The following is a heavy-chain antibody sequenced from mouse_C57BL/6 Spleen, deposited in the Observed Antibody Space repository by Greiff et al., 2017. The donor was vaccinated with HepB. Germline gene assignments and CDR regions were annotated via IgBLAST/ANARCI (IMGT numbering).Heavy chain of an antibody. CDR2: ISSGGDYI. D-gene: IGHD2-4*01. CDR3: TRESYDYEGLAMDY. V-gene: IGHV5-9-1*02. Sequence: EVQLVESGEGLVKPGGSLKLSCAASGFTFSSYAMSWVRQTPEKRLEWVAYISSGGDYIYYADTVKGRFTISRDNARNTLYLQMSSLKSEDTAMYYCTRESYDYEGLAMDYWGQGTSVTVSS. CDR1: GFTFSSYA. J-gene: IGHJ4*01.